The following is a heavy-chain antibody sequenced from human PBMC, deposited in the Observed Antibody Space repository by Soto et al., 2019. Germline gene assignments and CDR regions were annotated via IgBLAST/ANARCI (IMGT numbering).Heavy chain of an antibody. J-gene: IGHJ4*02. CDR3: AKDRGPIAVAGLDY. CDR2: ISGSGGST. D-gene: IGHD6-19*01. Sequence: EVQLLESGGGLVQPGGSLRLSCAASGFTFSSFAMSWVRQAPGKGPEWVSAISGSGGSTYYADSVKGRFTISRDNSKNTLYLQMNSLRAEDTAVYYCAKDRGPIAVAGLDYWGQGTLVTVSS. CDR1: GFTFSSFA. V-gene: IGHV3-23*01.